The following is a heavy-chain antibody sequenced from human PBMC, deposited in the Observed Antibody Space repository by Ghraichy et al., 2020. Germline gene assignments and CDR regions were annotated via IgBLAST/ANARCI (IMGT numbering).Heavy chain of an antibody. Sequence: GGSLRLSCAASGFTLSNYGMHWVRQAPGKGLEWVAFIRDDGSNKYYADSVRGRFTISRDNSKSTLHLQLNNLRRDDKALYYCATGDSCGNSYVRHSYKAMDVWGQGTAVTVSS. CDR1: GFTLSNYG. D-gene: IGHD3-10*02. CDR2: IRDDGSNK. V-gene: IGHV3-30*02. CDR3: ATGDSCGNSYVRHSYKAMDV. J-gene: IGHJ6*02.